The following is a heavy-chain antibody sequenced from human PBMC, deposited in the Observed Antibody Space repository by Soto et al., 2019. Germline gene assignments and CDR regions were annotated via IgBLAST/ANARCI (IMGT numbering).Heavy chain of an antibody. D-gene: IGHD3-9*01. CDR1: GYTLTELS. Sequence: ASVKVSCMVSGYTLTELSMHWVRQAPGKGLEWMGGFDPEDGETIYAQKFQGRVTMTEDTSTDTAYMELSSLRSEDTAVYYCATHSHYDILTGYTHLFYWGQGTLVTVSS. J-gene: IGHJ4*02. V-gene: IGHV1-24*01. CDR2: FDPEDGET. CDR3: ATHSHYDILTGYTHLFY.